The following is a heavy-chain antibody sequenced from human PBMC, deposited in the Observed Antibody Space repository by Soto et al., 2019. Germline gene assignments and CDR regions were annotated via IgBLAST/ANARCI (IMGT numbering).Heavy chain of an antibody. D-gene: IGHD3-10*01. V-gene: IGHV3-23*01. CDR3: AKQRAGYGSGSDTFYFDF. CDR1: GFTFSTYA. J-gene: IGHJ4*02. Sequence: GGSLRLSCSTSGFTFSTYAMNWVRQAPGKGLEWVSDLSGSGGTTYYADSVRGRFTISRDNSKNTLFLQMSSLRAEDTALYYCAKQRAGYGSGSDTFYFDFWGQGTLVTVSS. CDR2: LSGSGGTT.